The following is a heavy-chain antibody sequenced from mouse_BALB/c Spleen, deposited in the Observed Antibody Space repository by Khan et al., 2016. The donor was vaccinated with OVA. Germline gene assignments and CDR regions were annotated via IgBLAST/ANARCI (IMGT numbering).Heavy chain of an antibody. CDR3: ARMSGGDFDF. Sequence: EVQLQESGPGLVKPSQSLSLTCTVTGYSITSDYAWNWIRQFPGNKLEWMGYISYSGKTKYNPSLKSRISVNRDNSKNQFFLQLNSVTTEDTATDYCARMSGGDFDFWGKGTTLTVSS. V-gene: IGHV3-2*02. D-gene: IGHD4-1*01. CDR2: ISYSGKT. CDR1: GYSITSDYA. J-gene: IGHJ2*01.